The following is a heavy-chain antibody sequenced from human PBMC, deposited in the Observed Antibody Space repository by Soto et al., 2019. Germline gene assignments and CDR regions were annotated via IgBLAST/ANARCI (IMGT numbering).Heavy chain of an antibody. J-gene: IGHJ4*02. CDR3: ARDASSSRHFFDY. V-gene: IGHV4-31*03. D-gene: IGHD6-13*01. CDR1: GGSISSGGYY. CDR2: IYYSGST. Sequence: QVQLQESGPGLVKPSQTLSLTCTVSGGSISSGGYYWSWIRQHPEKGLEWIGYIYYSGSTFYNASLKSRLSISVDTSKNQLSLKLSSVTSADTAVYYCARDASSSRHFFDYWGQGIPVTVSS.